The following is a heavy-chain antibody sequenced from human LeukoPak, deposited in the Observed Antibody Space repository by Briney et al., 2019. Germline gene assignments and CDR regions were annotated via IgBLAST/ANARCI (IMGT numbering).Heavy chain of an antibody. V-gene: IGHV4-38-2*02. CDR2: IYYSGST. CDR1: GYSISSDYY. D-gene: IGHD3-10*01. J-gene: IGHJ5*02. CDR3: ARPQAGSYYNNWFDP. Sequence: KTSETLSLTRTVSGYSISSDYYWGWVRPPPGKGLEWIGSIYYSGSTYYNPSLKSRVTISVDTSKNQFSLKLSSVTAADTAVYYCARPQAGSYYNNWFDPWGQGTLVTVSS.